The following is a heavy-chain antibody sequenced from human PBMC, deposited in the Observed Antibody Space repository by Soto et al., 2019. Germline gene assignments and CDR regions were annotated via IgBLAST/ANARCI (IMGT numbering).Heavy chain of an antibody. CDR1: GFTFINYA. V-gene: IGHV3-23*01. CDR3: ARKVLGSTSRPDWWYFVL. Sequence: VQLLESGGGLVQPGGSLRLSCVGSGFTFINYAMNWVRQTPGKGLEWVSTISGGGDRAFDADTVKGRFTISRDNSKNTVNLQMNSLRADDTAVYYCARKVLGSTSRPDWWYFVLWGRGTRVTVSS. J-gene: IGHJ2*01. CDR2: ISGGGDRA. D-gene: IGHD2-2*01.